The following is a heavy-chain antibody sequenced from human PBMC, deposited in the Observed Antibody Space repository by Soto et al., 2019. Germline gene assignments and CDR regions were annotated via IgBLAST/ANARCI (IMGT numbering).Heavy chain of an antibody. CDR2: IWYDGSNK. D-gene: IGHD3-3*01. J-gene: IGHJ3*02. CDR1: GFTFSSYG. Sequence: QVQLVESGGGVVQPGRSLRLSCAASGFTFSSYGMHWVRQAPGKGLEWVAVIWYDGSNKYYADSVKGRFTISRDNSKNTLYLQMNSLRAEDTAVYYCARVAIFGAWDAFDIWGQWTMVTVSS. V-gene: IGHV3-33*01. CDR3: ARVAIFGAWDAFDI.